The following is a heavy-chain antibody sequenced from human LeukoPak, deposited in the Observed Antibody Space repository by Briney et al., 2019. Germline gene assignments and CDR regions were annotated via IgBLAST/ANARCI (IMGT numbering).Heavy chain of an antibody. CDR1: GASIDSYY. V-gene: IGHV4-59*08. Sequence: SETLSLTCTVSGASIDSYYWSWIRQPPGKGLEWIGYTHNNGDSNYNPSLKSRLTISVDTSKNEVSLVLTSVTAADTALYYCARQPGGTAAFDIWAQETMVTVSA. CDR2: THNNGDS. D-gene: IGHD6-13*01. CDR3: ARQPGGTAAFDI. J-gene: IGHJ3*02.